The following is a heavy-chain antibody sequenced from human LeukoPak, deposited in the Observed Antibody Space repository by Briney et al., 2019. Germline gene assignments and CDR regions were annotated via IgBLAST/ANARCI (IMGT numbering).Heavy chain of an antibody. D-gene: IGHD3-16*02. CDR3: ARRYGDYVWGSYRYTSWFDP. Sequence: SETLSLTCAVYGGSFSGYYWSWIRQPPGKGLEWIGEIKHSGSTNYKQSLKSRVTISVDTSKHQSSLKLSSVTAADTAVYYCARRYGDYVWGSYRYTSWFDPWGQGTLVTVSS. CDR1: GGSFSGYY. CDR2: IKHSGST. J-gene: IGHJ5*02. V-gene: IGHV4-34*01.